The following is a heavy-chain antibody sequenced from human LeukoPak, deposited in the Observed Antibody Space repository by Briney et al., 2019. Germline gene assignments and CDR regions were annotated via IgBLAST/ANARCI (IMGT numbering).Heavy chain of an antibody. CDR1: GGSFSGYY. D-gene: IGHD3-10*01. V-gene: IGHV4-34*01. CDR2: INHSGST. Sequence: SETLSLTCAVYGGSFSGYYWSWIRQPPGKGLEWIGEINHSGSTNYNPSLKSRVTISIDTSKNQFSLKLSSVTAADTAVYYCAREGLNMVRGIIPKEAWGWFDPWGQGALVTVSS. J-gene: IGHJ5*02. CDR3: AREGLNMVRGIIPKEAWGWFDP.